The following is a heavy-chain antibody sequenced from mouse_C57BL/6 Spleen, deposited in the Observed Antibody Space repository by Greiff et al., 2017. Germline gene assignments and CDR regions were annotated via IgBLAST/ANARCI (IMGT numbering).Heavy chain of an antibody. V-gene: IGHV5-17*01. CDR2: IGSGSSAS. Sequence: EVKLMESGGALVKPGGSLKLSCAASGFTFSAYGMHWVRQAPEKGLEWVAYIGSGSSASYYAATVKGRFTTTRDNAKNTLFLQMTSLRSEDTAMYYCARRGSSYPYFDYWGQGTTLTVAS. D-gene: IGHD1-1*01. CDR3: ARRGSSYPYFDY. J-gene: IGHJ2*01. CDR1: GFTFSAYG.